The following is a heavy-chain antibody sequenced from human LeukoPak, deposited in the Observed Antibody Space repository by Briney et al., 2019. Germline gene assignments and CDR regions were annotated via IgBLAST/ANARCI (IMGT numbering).Heavy chain of an antibody. CDR2: IRYDGSNE. V-gene: IGHV3-30*02. CDR3: AKSRPLIAVATYFDY. CDR1: GFTFSSYG. Sequence: GGSLRLSCAASGFTFSSYGMHWVRHAQGQGLEWGSFIRYDGSNEYYADSVRGRFTISRDNSKNTLYLQMNSLRAEDTAVYYCAKSRPLIAVATYFDYWGQGTLVTVSS. D-gene: IGHD6-19*01. J-gene: IGHJ4*02.